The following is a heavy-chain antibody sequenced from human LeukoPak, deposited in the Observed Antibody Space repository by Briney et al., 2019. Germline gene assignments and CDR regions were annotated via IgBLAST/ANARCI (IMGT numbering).Heavy chain of an antibody. Sequence: GGSLRLSCAASGFTFDDYGMSWVRQAPGKGLEWVSGINWNGGSTGYADSVKGRFTISRDNAKNSLYLQMNSLRAEDTALYHCAREAKGHYDILTGYPWGMWGQGTLVTVSS. CDR2: INWNGGST. V-gene: IGHV3-20*01. J-gene: IGHJ4*02. CDR1: GFTFDDYG. D-gene: IGHD3-9*01. CDR3: AREAKGHYDILTGYPWGM.